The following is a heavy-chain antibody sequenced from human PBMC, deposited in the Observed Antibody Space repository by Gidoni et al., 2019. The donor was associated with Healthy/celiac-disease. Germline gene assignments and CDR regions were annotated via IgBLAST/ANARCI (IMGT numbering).Heavy chain of an antibody. Sequence: QVQLVESGGGVVQPGGSLRLSCAASGFTFSSYGMHWVRQAPGKGLEWVAFIRYDGSNKDYADSVKGRFTISRDNSKNTLYLQMNSLRAEDTAVYYCAKDGQQPQTTTYFDYWGQGTLVTVSS. CDR3: AKDGQQPQTTTYFDY. CDR1: GFTFSSYG. V-gene: IGHV3-30*02. J-gene: IGHJ4*02. D-gene: IGHD6-13*01. CDR2: IRYDGSNK.